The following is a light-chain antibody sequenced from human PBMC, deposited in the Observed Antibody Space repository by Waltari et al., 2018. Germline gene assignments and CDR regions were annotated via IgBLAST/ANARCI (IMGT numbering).Light chain of an antibody. Sequence: QSVLTQPPSASGTPGQRVTISCSGSSSNIGSNTVHWYQQLPGTAPKLLIYSNNQRPSGVPDRFSASKSGTSGSLAISGLQSEDEAEYYCAAWDDSLSAVVFGGGTKLTVL. CDR2: SNN. J-gene: IGLJ2*01. V-gene: IGLV1-44*01. CDR1: SSNIGSNT. CDR3: AAWDDSLSAVV.